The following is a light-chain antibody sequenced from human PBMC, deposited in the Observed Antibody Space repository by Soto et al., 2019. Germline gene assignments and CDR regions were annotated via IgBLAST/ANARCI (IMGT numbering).Light chain of an antibody. Sequence: EIVLTQSPATLSLSPGERATLSCSASHSVRNQLAWYQQKPGQAPRLLIYESSNSATGIPGRFSGSGSGTDFTLTNSSLEPEDCAVYYGQPRSNWPWTLGQGTKVEV. CDR3: QPRSNWPWT. J-gene: IGKJ1*01. V-gene: IGKV3-11*01. CDR1: HSVRNQ. CDR2: ESS.